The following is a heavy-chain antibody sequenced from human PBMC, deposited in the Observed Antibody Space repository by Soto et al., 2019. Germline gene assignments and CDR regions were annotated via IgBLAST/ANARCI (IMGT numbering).Heavy chain of an antibody. V-gene: IGHV4-34*01. CDR2: INHSGST. Sequence: PSETLSLTCAVYGGSFSGYYWSWIRQPPGKGLEWIGEINHSGSTNYNPSLKSRVTISVDTSKNQFSLKLSSVTAADTAVYYCARTGREDDFWSGYYTGIDYWGQGTLVTVSS. CDR1: GGSFSGYY. D-gene: IGHD3-3*01. CDR3: ARTGREDDFWSGYYTGIDY. J-gene: IGHJ4*02.